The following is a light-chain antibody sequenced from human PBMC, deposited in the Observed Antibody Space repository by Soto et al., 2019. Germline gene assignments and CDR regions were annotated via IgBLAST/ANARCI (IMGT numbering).Light chain of an antibody. V-gene: IGLV2-8*01. CDR2: EVT. J-gene: IGLJ3*02. CDR3: SSYAASNNFYFV. Sequence: QLVLTQPPSASGSPGQSVTISCTGTSSDVGGYNYVSWYQQYPGRAPKLMIYEVTKRPSGVPDRFSGSKSGNTASLTVSGPQAEDEADYYCSSYAASNNFYFVFGGGTKVTVL. CDR1: SSDVGGYNY.